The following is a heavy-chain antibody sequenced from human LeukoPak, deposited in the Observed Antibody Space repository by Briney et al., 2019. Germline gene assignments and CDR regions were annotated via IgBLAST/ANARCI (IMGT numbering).Heavy chain of an antibody. V-gene: IGHV3-53*01. Sequence: GGSLRLSCAASGFAVSSNYMSWVRQAPGKGLEWVSVIYSGGSTYYADSVKGRFTISRDNSKNTLYLQMNSLRAEDTAVYYCARGSYSSGWTLDYWGQGTLVTVSS. D-gene: IGHD6-19*01. CDR3: ARGSYSSGWTLDY. CDR2: IYSGGST. J-gene: IGHJ4*02. CDR1: GFAVSSNY.